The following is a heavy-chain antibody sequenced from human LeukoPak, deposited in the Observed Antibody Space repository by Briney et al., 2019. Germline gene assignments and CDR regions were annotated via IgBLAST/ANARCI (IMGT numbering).Heavy chain of an antibody. J-gene: IGHJ6*03. CDR2: ISGYNGKT. V-gene: IGHV1-18*01. CDR3: ARDPYSGNYGNYYYYYMDV. CDR1: GYTFNTYG. D-gene: IGHD1-26*01. Sequence: ASVKVSCKASGYTFNTYGITWVRQAPGQGLEWMGWISGYNGKTKYAQKLQDRVTMTTDTSTTTAYMELRSLTSDDTAVYYCARDPYSGNYGNYYYYYMDVWGKGTTVTISS.